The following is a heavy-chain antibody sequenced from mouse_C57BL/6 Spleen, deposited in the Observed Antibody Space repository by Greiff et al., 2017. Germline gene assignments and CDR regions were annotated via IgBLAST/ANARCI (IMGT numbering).Heavy chain of an antibody. CDR1: GYTFTSYW. CDR3: ATLYYYGEDWYFEV. J-gene: IGHJ1*03. D-gene: IGHD1-1*01. CDR2: IHPTSGST. V-gene: IGHV1-64*01. Sequence: VQLQQPGAELVKPGASVKLSCKASGYTFTSYWMHWVKQRPGQGLEWIGMIHPTSGSTNYNEKFKSKATLTVDKSSSTAYMQLSSLTSEDSAVYYCATLYYYGEDWYFEVWGTGTTVTVSS.